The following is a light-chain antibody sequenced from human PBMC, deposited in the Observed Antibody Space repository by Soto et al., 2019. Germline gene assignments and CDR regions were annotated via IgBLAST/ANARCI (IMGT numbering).Light chain of an antibody. V-gene: IGKV3-11*01. CDR1: RSVSSY. J-gene: IGKJ3*01. CDR3: QQRSNWPPV. CDR2: DAS. Sequence: EIVLTQSPATLSLSPGESATLSCRATRSVSSYLAWYQQKPGQAPRLLIYDASSRPTDIPARFSGSGSGTDFTLTISSLEPEDFAVYYCQQRSNWPPVFGPGTKVDIK.